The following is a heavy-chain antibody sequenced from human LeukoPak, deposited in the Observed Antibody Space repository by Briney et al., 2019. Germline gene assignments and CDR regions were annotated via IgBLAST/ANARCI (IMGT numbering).Heavy chain of an antibody. V-gene: IGHV3-21*01. CDR1: GFTFSSYS. D-gene: IGHD2-2*03. Sequence: PGGSLRLSCAASGFTFSSYSMNWVRQAPGKGLEWVSSISSSSSYIYYADSVKGRFTISRDNSKNTLYLQMNGLRPEDTAVYYCARDPLDISRWANAFDIWGQGTMVTVSS. J-gene: IGHJ3*02. CDR3: ARDPLDISRWANAFDI. CDR2: ISSSSSYI.